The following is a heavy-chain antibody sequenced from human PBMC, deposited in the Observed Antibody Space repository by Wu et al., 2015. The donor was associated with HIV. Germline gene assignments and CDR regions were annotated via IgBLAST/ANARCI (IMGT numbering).Heavy chain of an antibody. J-gene: IGHJ4*02. D-gene: IGHD1-14*01. Sequence: QVQMFQSGAEVKKPGALVMVSCKTSGYNFNGYYIHWVRQAPGQGLEWIGCISPNSGVTKYAQKFQGRVTMTRDTSITTAYMGLTSLTSDDTAIYYCARDKNPTIFDFWGQGTLVTVSS. CDR1: GYNFNGYY. V-gene: IGHV1-2*02. CDR3: ARDKNPTIFDF. CDR2: ISPNSGVT.